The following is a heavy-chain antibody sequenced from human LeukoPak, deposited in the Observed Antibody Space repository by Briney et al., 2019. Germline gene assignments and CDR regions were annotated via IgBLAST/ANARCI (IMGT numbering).Heavy chain of an antibody. Sequence: GSLRLSCAASGFTFSSYEMNWVRQAPGKGLEWVSYISSSGSTIYYADSVKGRFTISRDNARNSLYLQMNSLRSEDTALYYCARGDYYGSQNYTYDIWGQGTMVTVSS. CDR3: ARGDYYGSQNYTYDI. D-gene: IGHD3-10*01. V-gene: IGHV3-48*03. CDR2: ISSSGSTI. J-gene: IGHJ3*02. CDR1: GFTFSSYE.